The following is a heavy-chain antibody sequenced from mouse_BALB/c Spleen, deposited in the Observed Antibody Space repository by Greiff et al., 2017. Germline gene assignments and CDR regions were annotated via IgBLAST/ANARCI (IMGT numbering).Heavy chain of an antibody. CDR1: GFTFSSFG. Sequence: EVKLMESGGGLVQPGGSRKLSCAASGFTFSSFGMHWVRQAPEKGLEWVAYISSGSSTIYYADTVKGRFTISRDNPKNTLFLQMTSLRSEDTAMYYCARDYGSSYAYAMDYWGQGTSVTVSS. CDR3: ARDYGSSYAYAMDY. CDR2: ISSGSSTI. J-gene: IGHJ4*01. V-gene: IGHV5-17*02. D-gene: IGHD1-1*01.